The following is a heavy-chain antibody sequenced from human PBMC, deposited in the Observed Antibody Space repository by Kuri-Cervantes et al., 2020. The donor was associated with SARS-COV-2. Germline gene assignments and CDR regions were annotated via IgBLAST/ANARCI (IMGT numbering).Heavy chain of an antibody. CDR3: AKDRAYYDSSGYDAFDI. CDR1: GFTFSDYY. CDR2: ISSSSSYT. D-gene: IGHD3-22*01. J-gene: IGHJ3*02. V-gene: IGHV3-11*06. Sequence: GGSLRLSCAASGFTFSDYYMSWIRQAPGKGLEWVSYISSSSSYTNYADSVKGRFTISRDNAKNSLYLQMNSPRAEDTAVYYCAKDRAYYDSSGYDAFDIWGQGTMVTVSS.